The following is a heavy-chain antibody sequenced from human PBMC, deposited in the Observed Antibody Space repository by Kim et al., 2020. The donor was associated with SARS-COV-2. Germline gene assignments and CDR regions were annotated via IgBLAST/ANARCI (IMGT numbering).Heavy chain of an antibody. V-gene: IGHV3-7*01. J-gene: IGHJ6*02. CDR3: ARERRGMDV. Sequence: GKYYVDSVKGRFTISRDNAKNSLCLQMNSLRAENTAVYYCARERRGMDVWGQGTTVTVSS. CDR2: GK.